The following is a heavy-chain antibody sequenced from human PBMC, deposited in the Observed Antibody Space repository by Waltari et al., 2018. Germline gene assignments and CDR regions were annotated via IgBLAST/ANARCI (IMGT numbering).Heavy chain of an antibody. CDR2: MYNSGSI. CDR3: ARAKGPPRARPSYFFDY. Sequence: QVQLQESGPGLVQPSETLSLTCTVSGGSISSYYWSWIRQPPGTGLGWSTYMYNSGSIFYNRSLKSPFTSTLDTSMNQFSVRMSSVTAADRAVNDNARAKGPPRARPSYFFDYWGEGTLVTVAS. V-gene: IGHV4-59*01. CDR1: GGSISSYY. J-gene: IGHJ4*02.